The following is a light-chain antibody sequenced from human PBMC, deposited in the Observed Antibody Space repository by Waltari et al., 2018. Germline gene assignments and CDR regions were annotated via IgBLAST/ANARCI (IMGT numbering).Light chain of an antibody. V-gene: IGLV2-14*03. CDR3: SAFAGYSAVV. J-gene: IGLJ2*01. CDR2: DVP. CDR1: SSYVGGYNY. Sequence: QSALTQPASVSGSPGQSITIFCTGTSSYVGGYNYVSWYLHHPGKAPKLIMYDVPRWPSPVSNLFSGSKCDNTASLTISGLQSEDDADYDCSAFAGYSAVVLGGGTKETIL.